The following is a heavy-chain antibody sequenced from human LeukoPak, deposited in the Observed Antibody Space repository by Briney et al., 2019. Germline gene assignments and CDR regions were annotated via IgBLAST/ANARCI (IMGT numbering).Heavy chain of an antibody. V-gene: IGHV4-59*08. Sequence: PSETLSLTCTVSGGSIGSYYWSWIRQPPGKGLEGIGYIYYSGSTNYNPSLKSRVTISVDTSKNQFSLKQSSVTAADTAVYYCARHGYYYDSSGYQTHDAFDIWGQGTMVTVSS. D-gene: IGHD3-22*01. CDR3: ARHGYYYDSSGYQTHDAFDI. J-gene: IGHJ3*02. CDR1: GGSIGSYY. CDR2: IYYSGST.